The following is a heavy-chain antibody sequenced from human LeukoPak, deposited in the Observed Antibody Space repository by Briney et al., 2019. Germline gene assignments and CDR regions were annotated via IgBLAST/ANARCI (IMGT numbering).Heavy chain of an antibody. CDR3: ARGGGYYPIDY. Sequence: GGSLRLSCAASGFTVNSNYMNWVRQAPGKGLEWVSVRYSDGRTYYADSVKGRFTISRDTSKNTLYLQVNSLRAEDTAVYYCARGGGYYPIDYWGQGTLVTVSS. CDR1: GFTVNSNY. D-gene: IGHD2-15*01. CDR2: RYSDGRT. V-gene: IGHV3-53*01. J-gene: IGHJ4*02.